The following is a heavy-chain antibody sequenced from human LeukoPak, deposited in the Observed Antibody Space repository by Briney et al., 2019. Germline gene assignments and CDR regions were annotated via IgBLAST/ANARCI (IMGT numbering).Heavy chain of an antibody. V-gene: IGHV4-39*01. CDR1: GGSISSSYY. Sequence: PSETLSLTCTVSGGSISSSYYWGWIRQPPGKGLEWIGSIYYDGSTYYNPSLKSGVTISLDTSKNQFSLEVSSVTAADTAAYYCAKTAAVTPGFFDYWGQGTLVTASS. CDR3: AKTAAVTPGFFDY. D-gene: IGHD4-23*01. J-gene: IGHJ4*02. CDR2: IYYDGST.